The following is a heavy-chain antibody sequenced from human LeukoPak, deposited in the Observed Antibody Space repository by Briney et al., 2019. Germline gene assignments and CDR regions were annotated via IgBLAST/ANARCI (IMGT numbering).Heavy chain of an antibody. CDR2: LYYSGAT. CDR1: GGSISSSSSY. Sequence: PSETLSLTCTVSGGSISSSSSYWGWIRQPPEKGLEWIGSLYYSGATYYNPSLQSRVTISVDTSKNQFSLKLSSVTAADTAVYYCARGARTPKPIPENYDILTGSHYYYYMDVWGKGTTVTVSS. CDR3: ARGARTPKPIPENYDILTGSHYYYYMDV. V-gene: IGHV4-39*07. J-gene: IGHJ6*03. D-gene: IGHD3-9*01.